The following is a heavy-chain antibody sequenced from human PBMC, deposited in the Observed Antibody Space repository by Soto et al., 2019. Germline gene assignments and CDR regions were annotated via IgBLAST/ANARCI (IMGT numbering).Heavy chain of an antibody. J-gene: IGHJ6*02. Sequence: QVQLVQSGAEVKKPGSSVKVSCKASGGTFNSYAISWVRQAPGQGLECMGGIIPIFGTANYAQKFQGRVTITADESTSTAYMERSSLRSEDTAVYYCASIRDGYNLHYYYGMDVWGQGTTVTVSS. CDR3: ASIRDGYNLHYYYGMDV. D-gene: IGHD5-12*01. CDR2: IIPIFGTA. CDR1: GGTFNSYA. V-gene: IGHV1-69*12.